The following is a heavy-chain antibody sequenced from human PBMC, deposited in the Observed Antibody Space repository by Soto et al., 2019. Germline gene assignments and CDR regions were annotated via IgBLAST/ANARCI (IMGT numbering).Heavy chain of an antibody. CDR2: INPNSGST. CDR3: ARGDSSGWSHYYYGMDV. J-gene: IGHJ6*02. V-gene: IGHV1-18*01. D-gene: IGHD6-19*01. Sequence: ASVKVSCKASGYTFTSYGISWVRQAPGQGLEWMGWINPNSGSTNYAQKLQGWVTMTRDTSISTAYMELSSLRSDGTAVYYCARGDSSGWSHYYYGMDVWGQGTTVTGLL. CDR1: GYTFTSYG.